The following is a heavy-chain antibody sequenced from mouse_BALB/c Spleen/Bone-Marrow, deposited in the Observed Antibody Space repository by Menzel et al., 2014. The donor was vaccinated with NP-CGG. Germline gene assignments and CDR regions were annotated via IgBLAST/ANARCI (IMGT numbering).Heavy chain of an antibody. V-gene: IGHV1S81*02. CDR1: GYTFTSNW. D-gene: IGHD4-1*02. Sequence: VQLQESGAELVKPGASVKLSCKAAGYTFTSNWMHWVKQRPGQGLEWIGETNPSNGRSNYNGKFKSKATLTVDKSFSTAYMQLSSLTSEDSAVYYCARSTGTAPYFYAMDYWGQGTSVTVSS. J-gene: IGHJ4*01. CDR3: ARSTGTAPYFYAMDY. CDR2: TNPSNGRS.